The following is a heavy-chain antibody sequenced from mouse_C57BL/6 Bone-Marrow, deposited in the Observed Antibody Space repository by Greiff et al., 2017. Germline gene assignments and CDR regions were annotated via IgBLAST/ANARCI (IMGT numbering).Heavy chain of an antibody. CDR2: IDPENGDT. J-gene: IGHJ3*01. CDR3: TTWDGGFAY. D-gene: IGHD2-3*01. Sequence: VQLQQSGAELVRPGASVKLSCTASGFNIKDDYMHWVKQRPEQGLEWIGWIDPENGDTEYASKFQGKATITADPSSNPAYLQLSSLTSEDTAVYYCTTWDGGFAYWGQGTLVTVSA. V-gene: IGHV14-4*01. CDR1: GFNIKDDY.